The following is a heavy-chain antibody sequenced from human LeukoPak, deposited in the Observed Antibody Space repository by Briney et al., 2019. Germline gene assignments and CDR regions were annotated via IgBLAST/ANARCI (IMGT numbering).Heavy chain of an antibody. CDR3: AVYYDSSGYYYRDAFDI. CDR2: IYYSGST. J-gene: IGHJ3*02. CDR1: GGSFSGYY. D-gene: IGHD3-22*01. V-gene: IGHV4-39*01. Sequence: SETLSLTCAVYGGSFSGYYWGWIRQPPGKGLEWIGSIYYSGSTYYNPSLKSRVTISVDTSKNQFSLKLSSVTAADTAVYYCAVYYDSSGYYYRDAFDIWGQGTMVTVSS.